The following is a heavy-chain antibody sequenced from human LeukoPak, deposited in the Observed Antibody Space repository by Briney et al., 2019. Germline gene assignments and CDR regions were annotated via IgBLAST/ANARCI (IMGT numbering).Heavy chain of an antibody. CDR3: TTASRIYYYYGMDV. CDR2: FKSKTDGGTT. Sequence: GGSLRLSCAASGFTFSNAWMSWVRQAPGKGLEWVGRFKSKTDGGTTDYAAPVKGRFTISRDDSKNTLYLQMNSLKTEDTAVYYCTTASRIYYYYGMDVWGQGTTVTVSS. J-gene: IGHJ6*02. V-gene: IGHV3-15*01. D-gene: IGHD6-13*01. CDR1: GFTFSNAW.